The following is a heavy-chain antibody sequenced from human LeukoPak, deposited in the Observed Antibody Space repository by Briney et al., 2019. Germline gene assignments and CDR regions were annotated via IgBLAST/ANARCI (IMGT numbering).Heavy chain of an antibody. CDR1: GASVSSSSYY. Sequence: SQTLSPTCTVSGASVSSSSYYSGWLRQPPGKGLEWIGSIYYSGSTYYNPSLKSRVTISVDTSKNQFSLKLSSVTAADTAVYYCARHVDGYNSIDYWGQGTLVTVSS. V-gene: IGHV4-39*01. CDR2: IYYSGST. J-gene: IGHJ4*02. CDR3: ARHVDGYNSIDY. D-gene: IGHD5-24*01.